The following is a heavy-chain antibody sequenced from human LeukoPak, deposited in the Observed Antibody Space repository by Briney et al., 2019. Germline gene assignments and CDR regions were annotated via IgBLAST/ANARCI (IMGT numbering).Heavy chain of an antibody. Sequence: ASVKVSCKASGYTFTSYYMHWVRQAPGQGLEWMGIINPSGGSTSYAQKFQGRVTMTRDMSTSTDYMELSSLRSDDTAVYYRAPRIAVAGPYMDVWGKGTTVTVSS. CDR3: APRIAVAGPYMDV. CDR1: GYTFTSYY. V-gene: IGHV1-46*01. D-gene: IGHD6-19*01. J-gene: IGHJ6*03. CDR2: INPSGGST.